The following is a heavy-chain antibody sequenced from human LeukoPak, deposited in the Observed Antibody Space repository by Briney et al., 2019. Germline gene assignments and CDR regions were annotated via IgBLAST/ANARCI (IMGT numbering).Heavy chain of an antibody. CDR1: GGSISSYY. CDR2: IYTSGST. V-gene: IGHV4-4*07. Sequence: SETLSLTCTVSGGSISSYYWSWIRQPAGKGLEWIGRIYTSGSTNYNPSLRSRVTMSVDTSKNQFSLKLSSVAAADTAVYYCARERYYYGSADAFDIWGQGTMVTVSS. CDR3: ARERYYYGSADAFDI. J-gene: IGHJ3*02. D-gene: IGHD3-10*01.